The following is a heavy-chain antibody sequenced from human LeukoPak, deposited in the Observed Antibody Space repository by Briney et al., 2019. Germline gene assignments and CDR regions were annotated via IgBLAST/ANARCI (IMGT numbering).Heavy chain of an antibody. CDR3: ARGAEMATISKKKNYYFDY. CDR2: IHSRGSTT. J-gene: IGHJ4*02. D-gene: IGHD5-24*01. Sequence: GGSLRLSCAASGFTFTDYYMSWIRQAPGKGLEWISYIHSRGSTTYYADSVKGRFTISRDNAKNSLYLQMNSLRAEDTAVYYCARGAEMATISKKKNYYFDYWGQGTLVTVSS. V-gene: IGHV3-11*04. CDR1: GFTFTDYY.